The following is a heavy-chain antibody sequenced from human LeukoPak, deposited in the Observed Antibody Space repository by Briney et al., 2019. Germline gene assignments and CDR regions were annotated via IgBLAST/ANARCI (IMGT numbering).Heavy chain of an antibody. CDR2: TSDDGSAK. Sequence: TGRSLRLSCAASGFTFSSYAMHWVRQAPGKGLQWLALTSDDGSAKYYADSVKGRFTISRDNSQNTLYLQMNSLRAEGTAMYYCARAPGGFHGDYSPIGYWGQGTLVTVSS. CDR3: ARAPGGFHGDYSPIGY. D-gene: IGHD4-17*01. J-gene: IGHJ4*02. CDR1: GFTFSSYA. V-gene: IGHV3-30-3*01.